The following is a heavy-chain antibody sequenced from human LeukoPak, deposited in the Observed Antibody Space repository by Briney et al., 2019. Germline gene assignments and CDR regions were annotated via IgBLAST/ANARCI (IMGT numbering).Heavy chain of an antibody. CDR3: ARYEYGSGTDY. Sequence: ASVKVSCKASGYTFTSYYMHWVRQAPGQGLEWMGIINPSGGSTSYAQKFQGRVTITADKSTSTAYMELSSLRSEDTDVYYCARYEYGSGTDYWGQGTLVTVSS. CDR2: INPSGGST. J-gene: IGHJ4*02. D-gene: IGHD3-10*01. V-gene: IGHV1-46*01. CDR1: GYTFTSYY.